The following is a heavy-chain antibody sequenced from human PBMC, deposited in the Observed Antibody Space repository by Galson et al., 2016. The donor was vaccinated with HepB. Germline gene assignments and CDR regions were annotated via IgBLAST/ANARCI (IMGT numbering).Heavy chain of an antibody. CDR3: AKRGYGDGPIDY. D-gene: IGHD4-17*01. V-gene: IGHV3-30-3*02. CDR2: ISYHGNDR. J-gene: IGHJ4*02. Sequence: SLRLSCAASGFPFSSYAMHWVRQGPGKGLEWVTVISYHGNDRYYADSVRGRFTIFRDNSRDTVYLHMTSLRVEDTAVYYCAKRGYGDGPIDYWGQGTLVTVSP. CDR1: GFPFSSYA.